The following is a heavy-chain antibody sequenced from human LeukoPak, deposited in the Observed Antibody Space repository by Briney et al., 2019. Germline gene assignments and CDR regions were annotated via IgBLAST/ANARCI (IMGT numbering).Heavy chain of an antibody. CDR3: ASGSSGFGYFDY. CDR1: GFTFDDYA. CDR2: ISGDGGST. D-gene: IGHD3-10*01. V-gene: IGHV3-43*02. J-gene: IGHJ4*02. Sequence: GGSLRLSCAASGFTFDDYAMHWVRQAPGKGLEWVSLISGDGGSTYYADSVKGRFNISRDNSKNSLYLQMNSLRTEDTALYYCASGSSGFGYFDYWGQGTLVTVSS.